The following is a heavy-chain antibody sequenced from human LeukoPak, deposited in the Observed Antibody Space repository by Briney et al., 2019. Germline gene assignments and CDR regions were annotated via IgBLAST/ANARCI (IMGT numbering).Heavy chain of an antibody. CDR3: ARSSWGTATNWFDP. CDR1: GFSLSTRGVG. V-gene: IGHV2-5*02. Sequence: SGPTLVNPTQTLTLTCTFSGFSLSTRGVGVGWIRQPPGKALEWLSLIYWDDDKRYSPSLKSRLTITKDTSKNQVVLTMTNMDPVDTATYYCARSSWGTATNWFDPWGQGTLVTVSS. D-gene: IGHD6-13*01. CDR2: IYWDDDK. J-gene: IGHJ5*02.